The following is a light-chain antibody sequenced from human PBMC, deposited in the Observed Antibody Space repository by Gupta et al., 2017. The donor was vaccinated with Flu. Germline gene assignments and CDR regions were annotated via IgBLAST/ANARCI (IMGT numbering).Light chain of an antibody. Sequence: RATLSCRASQSVSSNYLAWYQQKPGQAPRLLIYAASRRATGVPDRFSGSGSGTDFTLTISRLEPEDFAVYYCQQYANSPPWTFGPGTKVGIK. J-gene: IGKJ1*01. CDR3: QQYANSPPWT. CDR2: AAS. V-gene: IGKV3-20*01. CDR1: QSVSSNY.